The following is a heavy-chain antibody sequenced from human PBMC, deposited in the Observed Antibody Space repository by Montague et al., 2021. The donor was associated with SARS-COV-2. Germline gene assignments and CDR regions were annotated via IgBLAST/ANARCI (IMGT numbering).Heavy chain of an antibody. J-gene: IGHJ3*02. CDR1: GFSLSTSGMC. CDR3: ARSLLWFGELNAFDI. CDR2: IDWDDDK. Sequence: PALVKPTQTLTLTCTFSGFSLSTSGMCVSWIRQPPGKALEWLALIDWDDDKYYSTSPKTRLTISKDTSKNQVVLTMTNMDPVDTATYYCARSLLWFGELNAFDIWGQGTMVTVSS. D-gene: IGHD3-10*01. V-gene: IGHV2-70*01.